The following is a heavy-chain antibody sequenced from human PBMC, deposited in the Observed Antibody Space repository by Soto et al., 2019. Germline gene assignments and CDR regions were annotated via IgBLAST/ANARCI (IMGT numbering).Heavy chain of an antibody. J-gene: IGHJ4*02. Sequence: QVQLQESGPGLVKPSGTLSLTCAVSGVSISSHDCWTWVRQPPGKGLEWIGESHQRWSPNYNSSLESRVTISVDKSKTPFSLKLTSVTVVDTAVYYCATRDSSRFYWGQGTLVTVSS. CDR1: GVSISSHDC. D-gene: IGHD6-13*01. V-gene: IGHV4-4*02. CDR3: ATRDSSRFY. CDR2: SHQRWSP.